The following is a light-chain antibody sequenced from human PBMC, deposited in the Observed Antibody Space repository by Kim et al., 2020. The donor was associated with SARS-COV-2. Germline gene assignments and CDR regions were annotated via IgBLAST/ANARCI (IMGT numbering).Light chain of an antibody. J-gene: IGLJ1*01. CDR3: QAWDSSTYV. CDR2: QDS. CDR1: KLGDKY. V-gene: IGLV3-1*01. Sequence: SYELTQPPSVSVSPGQTASITCSGDKLGDKYACWYQQKPGQSPVLVIYQDSKRPSGIPERFSGSNSGNTATLTISRTQAMDEADYYCQAWDSSTYVFGTG.